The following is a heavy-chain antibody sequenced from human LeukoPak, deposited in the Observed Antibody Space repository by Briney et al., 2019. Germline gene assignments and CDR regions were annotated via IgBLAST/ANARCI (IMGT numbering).Heavy chain of an antibody. CDR2: ISGSGGST. CDR3: AKSSYYDFWSASNWFDP. D-gene: IGHD3-3*01. J-gene: IGHJ5*02. CDR1: GFTFSSYA. V-gene: IGHV3-23*01. Sequence: GGSLRLSCAASGFTFSSYAMSWVRRAPGKGLEWVSAISGSGGSTYYADSVKGRFTISRDNSKNTLYLQMNSLRAEDTAVYYCAKSSYYDFWSASNWFDPWGQGTLVTVSS.